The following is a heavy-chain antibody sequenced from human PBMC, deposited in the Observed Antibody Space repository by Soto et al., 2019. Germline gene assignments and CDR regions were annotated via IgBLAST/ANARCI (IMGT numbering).Heavy chain of an antibody. D-gene: IGHD6-13*01. Sequence: QVQLQESGPGLVKPSETLSLTCSVSGDSIRSYYWSWFRQPPGKGLEWIGYISNSGSTKYNPSLKSRVTMSMDTSKTQFSLRMTSVTAADTAFYYCTRGGSSYSSTWSAYWGKGTLVTVSS. CDR1: GDSIRSYY. CDR3: TRGGSSYSSTWSAY. J-gene: IGHJ4*02. V-gene: IGHV4-59*01. CDR2: ISNSGST.